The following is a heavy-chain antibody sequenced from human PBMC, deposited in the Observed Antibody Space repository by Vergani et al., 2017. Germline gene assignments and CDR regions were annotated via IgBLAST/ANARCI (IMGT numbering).Heavy chain of an antibody. J-gene: IGHJ4*02. CDR2: ISSSSSYI. V-gene: IGHV3-21*01. Sequence: EVQLVESGGGLVKPGGSLRLSCAASGFTFSSYSMNWVRPAPGKGLEWVSSISSSSSYIYYADSVEGRFTISRDNAKNSLYLQRNSLRAEDTAVYYCARGPTMVRGDFDYWGQGTLVTVSS. CDR3: ARGPTMVRGDFDY. D-gene: IGHD3-10*01. CDR1: GFTFSSYS.